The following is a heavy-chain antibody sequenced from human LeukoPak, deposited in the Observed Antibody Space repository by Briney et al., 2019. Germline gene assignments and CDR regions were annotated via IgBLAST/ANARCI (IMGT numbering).Heavy chain of an antibody. CDR2: INPNSGGT. Sequence: GASVKVSCKASGYTFTGYYMHWVRQAPGQGLEWMGWINPNSGGTNYAQKFQGRVTMTRDTSISTAYMELSRLRSDDTAVYYCARPRGYSGYDRYYFDYWGQGTLVTVSS. V-gene: IGHV1-2*02. J-gene: IGHJ4*02. CDR1: GYTFTGYY. CDR3: ARPRGYSGYDRYYFDY. D-gene: IGHD5-12*01.